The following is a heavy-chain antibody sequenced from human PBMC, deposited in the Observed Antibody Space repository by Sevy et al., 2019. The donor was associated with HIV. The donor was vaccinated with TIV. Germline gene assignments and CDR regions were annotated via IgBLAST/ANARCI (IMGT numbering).Heavy chain of an antibody. Sequence: GGSLRLSCAASGFTFSFYSMNWVRQAPGKGLEWVSSISSSGSNIYYADSVKGRFTISRDNANNPLYLQMNSLGPEDTAVYYCARMSSPEDYWGQGTLVTVSS. CDR3: ARMSSPEDY. J-gene: IGHJ4*02. V-gene: IGHV3-21*01. CDR2: ISSSGSNI. CDR1: GFTFSFYS.